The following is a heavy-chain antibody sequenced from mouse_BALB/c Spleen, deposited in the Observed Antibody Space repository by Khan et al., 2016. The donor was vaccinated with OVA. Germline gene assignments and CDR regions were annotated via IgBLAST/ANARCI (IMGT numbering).Heavy chain of an antibody. Sequence: QIQLVQSGPELKKPGETVKISCKTSGYTFTNYGMNWVKQAPGKGLKWMGWINTYTGEPTYADAFKGRFAFSLKTSASSAYLQINNLRNEDTATDYSARESTYYDLGYWYFDVWGAGTTVTVSS. CDR1: GYTFTNYG. J-gene: IGHJ1*01. V-gene: IGHV9-3-1*01. D-gene: IGHD2-4*01. CDR3: ARESTYYDLGYWYFDV. CDR2: INTYTGEP.